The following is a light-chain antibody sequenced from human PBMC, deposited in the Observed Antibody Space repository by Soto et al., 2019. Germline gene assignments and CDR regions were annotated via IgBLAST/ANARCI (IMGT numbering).Light chain of an antibody. CDR3: QQSYSTPPT. J-gene: IGKJ1*01. V-gene: IGKV1-39*01. Sequence: DIQMTQSPSSLSASVGDRVTITCRASQSISSYLNWYQQKPGKAPKLLIYSASSLQSGVPSRFSGSGSGTDFTLTISSLPPEDFATYYCQQSYSTPPTCGQGTKVEIK. CDR1: QSISSY. CDR2: SAS.